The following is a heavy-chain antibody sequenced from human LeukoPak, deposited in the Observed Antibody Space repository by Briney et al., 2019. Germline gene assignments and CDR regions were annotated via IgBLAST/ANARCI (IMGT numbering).Heavy chain of an antibody. V-gene: IGHV3-7*01. CDR2: INQDGSTK. CDR1: GFTFSDAW. J-gene: IGHJ4*02. D-gene: IGHD3-16*01. CDR3: ARDMKGNLDY. Sequence: GGSVRLSCAASGFTFSDAWMAWVRQAPGKGLEWVANINQDGSTKQYVDSVRGRFTISRDNAKNSLYLQMNSLRAEDSGLYHCARDMKGNLDYWGQGTLVTVSS.